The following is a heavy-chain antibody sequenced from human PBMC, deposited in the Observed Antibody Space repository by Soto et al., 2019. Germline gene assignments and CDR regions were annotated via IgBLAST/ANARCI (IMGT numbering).Heavy chain of an antibody. CDR3: ARGGDSSGSVAFDV. CDR2: IYHSGST. D-gene: IGHD3-22*01. Sequence: SETLSLTCAVSVGSISSGGYSWSSIRQPPGKGLEWIGYIYHSGSTYYNPSLKSRVTISVDRSKNQFSLKLSSVTAADTDVYYCARGGDSSGSVAFDVWGQGKMVTVSS. J-gene: IGHJ3*01. CDR1: VGSISSGGYS. V-gene: IGHV4-30-2*01.